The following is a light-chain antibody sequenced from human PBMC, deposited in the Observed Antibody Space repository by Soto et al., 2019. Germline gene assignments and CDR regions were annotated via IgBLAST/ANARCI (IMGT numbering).Light chain of an antibody. CDR1: QSVGSN. CDR2: GAS. V-gene: IGKV3-15*01. Sequence: EVVLTQSPATLSVSPGAGATLSCRASQSVGSNLAWYQQKPGQTPRVLIYGASTRAIGIPARFSGSGFGTEFTLTISSLQSEDFVVYYCQQYNKWPLTFGPGTKVDIK. J-gene: IGKJ3*01. CDR3: QQYNKWPLT.